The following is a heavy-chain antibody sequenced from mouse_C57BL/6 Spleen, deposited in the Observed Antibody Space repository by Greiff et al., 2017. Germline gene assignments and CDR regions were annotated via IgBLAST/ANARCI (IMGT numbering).Heavy chain of an antibody. D-gene: IGHD1-1*01. Sequence: EVMLVESGGGLVKPGGSLKLSCAASGFTFSDYGMHWVRQAPEKGLEWVAYISSGRSTIYYADTVKGRFTISRDNAKNTLFLQVTSLRSEDTAMYYCARGGGGSGYFDGWGTGTTVTVSS. CDR3: ARGGGGSGYFDG. CDR1: GFTFSDYG. CDR2: ISSGRSTI. V-gene: IGHV5-17*01. J-gene: IGHJ1*03.